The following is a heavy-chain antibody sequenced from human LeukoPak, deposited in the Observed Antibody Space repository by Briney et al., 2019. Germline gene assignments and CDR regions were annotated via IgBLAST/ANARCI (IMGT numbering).Heavy chain of an antibody. D-gene: IGHD4-17*01. CDR2: IYYSGSA. CDR3: ARVGNYGDYVGVLDY. V-gene: IGHV4-30-4*07. CDR1: GGSINSGGYS. J-gene: IGHJ4*02. Sequence: PSQTLSLTCTVSGGSINSGGYSWNWIRQPPGKGLEWIGYIYYSGSAYYNPSLKSRFTISVDTSKNQFSLKLSSVTAADTAVYYCARVGNYGDYVGVLDYWGQGTLVSVSS.